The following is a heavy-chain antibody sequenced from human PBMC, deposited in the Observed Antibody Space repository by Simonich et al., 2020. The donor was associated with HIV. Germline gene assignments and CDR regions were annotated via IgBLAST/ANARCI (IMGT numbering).Heavy chain of an antibody. CDR1: GYTFTSYG. V-gene: IGHV1-18*01. CDR3: ARGVSSGWSYYYYYYYMDV. CDR2: IRAYNGNT. J-gene: IGHJ6*03. D-gene: IGHD6-19*01. Sequence: QVQLVQSGAEVKKPGASVKVSCKASGYTFTSYGISWVRQAPGQGLEWMGWIRAYNGNTNYAQKLQGRVTMTTDTSTSTAYMELRSLRSDDTAVYYCARGVSSGWSYYYYYYYMDVWGKGTTVTVSS.